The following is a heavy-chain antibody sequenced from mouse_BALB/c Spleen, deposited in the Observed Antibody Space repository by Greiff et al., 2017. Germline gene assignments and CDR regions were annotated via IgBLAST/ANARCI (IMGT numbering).Heavy chain of an antibody. D-gene: IGHD2-1*01. CDR3: ARFGYGNLPWFAY. CDR2: ISTYYGDA. Sequence: QVQLKQSGAELVRPGVSVKISCKGSGYTFTDYAMHWVKQSHAKSLEWIGVISTYYGDASYNQKFKGKATMTVDKSSSTAYMELARLTSEDSAIYYCARFGYGNLPWFAYWGQGTLVTVSA. V-gene: IGHV1S137*01. CDR1: GYTFTDYA. J-gene: IGHJ3*01.